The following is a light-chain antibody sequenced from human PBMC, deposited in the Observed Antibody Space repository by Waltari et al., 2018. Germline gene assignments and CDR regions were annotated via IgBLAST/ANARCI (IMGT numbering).Light chain of an antibody. CDR3: QQSYSSLTWT. V-gene: IGKV1-39*01. Sequence: DIQMTQSPSSLSASVGDRNTISCRASQSISNYLNWYQQTPGKAPKLLIYAASSLQSGVPSRFSGSGSGTHFTLTISSLQPEDFATYYCQQSYSSLTWTFGQGTKVEIK. CDR1: QSISNY. J-gene: IGKJ1*01. CDR2: AAS.